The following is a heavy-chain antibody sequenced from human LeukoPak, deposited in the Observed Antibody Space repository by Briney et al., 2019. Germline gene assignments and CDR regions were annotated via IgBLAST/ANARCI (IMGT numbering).Heavy chain of an antibody. CDR1: GYTFTSYG. CDR3: ARRDYDILIGYYSHFDY. D-gene: IGHD3-9*01. Sequence: ASVKVSCKASGYTFTSYGISWVRQAPGQGLEWMGWISAYNGNTNYAQKLQGRVTMTTDTSTSTAYMELRSLRSDDTAVYYCARRDYDILIGYYSHFDYWGQGTLVTVSS. J-gene: IGHJ4*02. CDR2: ISAYNGNT. V-gene: IGHV1-18*04.